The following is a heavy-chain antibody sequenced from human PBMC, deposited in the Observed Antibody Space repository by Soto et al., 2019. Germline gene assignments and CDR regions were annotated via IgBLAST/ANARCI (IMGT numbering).Heavy chain of an antibody. D-gene: IGHD3-22*01. CDR2: IDPSDSQT. CDR1: GYSFAGYW. J-gene: IGHJ4*02. Sequence: PVESLKISCTGSGYSFAGYWITWVRQKPGKGLEWMGRIDPSDSQTYYSPSFRGHVTISVTKSITTVFLQWSSLRASDTAIYYCARQIYDSDTGPNFQYYFDSWGQGTPVTVSS. V-gene: IGHV5-10-1*01. CDR3: ARQIYDSDTGPNFQYYFDS.